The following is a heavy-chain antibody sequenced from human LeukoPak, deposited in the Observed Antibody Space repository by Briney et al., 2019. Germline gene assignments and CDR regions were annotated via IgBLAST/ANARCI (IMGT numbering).Heavy chain of an antibody. CDR1: GFTFDDYG. CDR2: ISGSGGST. V-gene: IGHV3-23*01. CDR3: AKDQDDILSYHAY. D-gene: IGHD3-9*01. J-gene: IGHJ4*02. Sequence: GGSLRLSCAASGFTFDDYGMSWVRQAPGKGLEWVSGISGSGGSTYYADSVKGRFTISRDNSKNTLYLQMNSLRAEDTAVYYCAKDQDDILSYHAYWGQGTLVTVSS.